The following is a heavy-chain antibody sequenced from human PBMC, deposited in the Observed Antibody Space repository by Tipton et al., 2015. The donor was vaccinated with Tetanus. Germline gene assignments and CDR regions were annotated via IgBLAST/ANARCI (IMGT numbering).Heavy chain of an antibody. D-gene: IGHD5-24*01. CDR1: GGSMSGSGHY. J-gene: IGHJ3*01. CDR2: ISHSGSS. CDR3: ARGGRDAYNNPLGAFDV. V-gene: IGHV4-39*07. Sequence: TLSLTCIVSGGSMSGSGHYGAWVRQSPGKGLEWIGEISHSGSSSYSPSLKSRVTISVDTSKNQFSLRLRSVAAADTAVYYCARGGRDAYNNPLGAFDVWGRGTTVTVSS.